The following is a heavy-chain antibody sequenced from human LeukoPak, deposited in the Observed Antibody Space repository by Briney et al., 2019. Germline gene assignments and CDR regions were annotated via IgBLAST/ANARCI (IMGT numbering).Heavy chain of an antibody. V-gene: IGHV3-23*01. J-gene: IGHJ4*02. CDR2: IGGSGGST. Sequence: PGGSLRLSCAASGFTFSSYGMSWVRQAPGKGLEWVSAIGGSGGSTYYADSVKGRFTISRDNSKNTLYLQMNSLRAEDTAVYYCAKRPPVYGDSENYWGQGTLVTVSS. CDR3: AKRPPVYGDSENY. CDR1: GFTFSSYG. D-gene: IGHD1-14*01.